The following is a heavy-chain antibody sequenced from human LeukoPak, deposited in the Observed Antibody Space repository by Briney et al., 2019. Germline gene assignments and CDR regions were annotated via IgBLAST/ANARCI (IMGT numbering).Heavy chain of an antibody. CDR1: GFTFSSYW. Sequence: GGSLRLSCAASGFTFSSYWMSWVRQAPGKGLEWVADIKQDGSEKYYVDSVKGRFTISRDNAQNSLYLQMNSLRAEDTAAYYCARRPGSWFDPWGQETLVTVSS. CDR2: IKQDGSEK. V-gene: IGHV3-7*03. D-gene: IGHD1-26*01. CDR3: ARRPGSWFDP. J-gene: IGHJ5*02.